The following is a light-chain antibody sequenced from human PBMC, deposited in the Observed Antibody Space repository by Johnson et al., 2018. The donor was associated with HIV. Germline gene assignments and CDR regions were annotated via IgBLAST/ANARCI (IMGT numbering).Light chain of an antibody. CDR3: GTWDSSLRKV. J-gene: IGLJ1*01. CDR1: SSNIGNNY. CDR2: ENN. Sequence: QSVLTQPPSVSAAPGQKVTISCSGSSSNIGNNYVYWYRQLPGTAPKLLIYENNKRPSWIPDRFSGSKSGTSATLGITGLQTGDEADYYCGTWDSSLRKVFRTGTKVTVL. V-gene: IGLV1-51*02.